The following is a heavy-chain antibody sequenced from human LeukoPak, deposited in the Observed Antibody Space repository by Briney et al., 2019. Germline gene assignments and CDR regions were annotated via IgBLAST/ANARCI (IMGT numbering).Heavy chain of an antibody. Sequence: KPGGSLRLSCAASGFTFSSYSMNWVRQAPGKGLEWVPSISSSGSYIYYADSVKGRFTISRDNAKNSLYLQMNSLRAEDTAVYYCARSPLRMVREAYFDYWGQGTLVTVSS. CDR3: ARSPLRMVREAYFDY. V-gene: IGHV3-21*04. CDR2: ISSSGSYI. J-gene: IGHJ4*02. D-gene: IGHD3-10*01. CDR1: GFTFSSYS.